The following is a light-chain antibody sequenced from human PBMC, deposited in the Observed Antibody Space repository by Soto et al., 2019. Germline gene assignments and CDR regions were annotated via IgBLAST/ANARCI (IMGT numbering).Light chain of an antibody. Sequence: QSALTQPASVSGSPGQSITISCTGTSSDVGSYNYVSWYQQHPGKAPKLMIYEVSDRPSGISSRFSGSKSGNTASLTISGIQTEAEADYYCSSYTSSSNLFGTGTKVTV. CDR1: SSDVGSYNY. CDR2: EVS. CDR3: SSYTSSSNL. J-gene: IGLJ1*01. V-gene: IGLV2-14*01.